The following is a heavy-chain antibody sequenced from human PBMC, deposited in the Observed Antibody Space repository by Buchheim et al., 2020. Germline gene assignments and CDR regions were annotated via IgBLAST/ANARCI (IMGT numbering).Heavy chain of an antibody. V-gene: IGHV1-46*01. Sequence: QVQLVQSGAEVKKPGASVKVSCKASGYTFTSYYMHWVRQAPGQGLEWMGIINPSGGSTSYAQKFQGRVTMTRDTSTSTVYMELRSLRSEDTAVYYCARRRRWFGELFGGYYYYGMDVWGQGTT. J-gene: IGHJ6*02. CDR2: INPSGGST. CDR1: GYTFTSYY. D-gene: IGHD3-10*01. CDR3: ARRRRWFGELFGGYYYYGMDV.